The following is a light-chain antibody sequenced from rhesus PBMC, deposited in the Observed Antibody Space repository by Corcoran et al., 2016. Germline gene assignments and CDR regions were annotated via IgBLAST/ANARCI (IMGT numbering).Light chain of an antibody. CDR2: AVS. Sequence: DIVMTQTPLSLPVTPGEPASISCRSSQSLLHSGGKTYLYWYLQKPGQSPQLLIHAVSNRASGVPARFGGGGSGTDCTLKISRVEAEDVGVYYCMQGIQLPLTFGGGTKVEIK. V-gene: IGKV2S15*01. J-gene: IGKJ4*01. CDR3: MQGIQLPLT. CDR1: QSLLHSGGKTY.